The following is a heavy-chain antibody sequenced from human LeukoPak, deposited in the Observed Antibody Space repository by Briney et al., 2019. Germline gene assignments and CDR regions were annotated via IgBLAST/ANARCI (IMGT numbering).Heavy chain of an antibody. V-gene: IGHV3-48*01. CDR2: IRGRSDTT. J-gene: IGHJ3*02. Sequence: GGSLRLSCAASGFTFTMFSMNWLRQAPGKGPEWIAFIRGRSDTTYYADSVQGRFTISRDNAEDSVYLQMNSLRVEDTAVYYCARGGIITSYAFEIWGQGTMVTVSS. D-gene: IGHD1-26*01. CDR3: ARGGIITSYAFEI. CDR1: GFTFTMFS.